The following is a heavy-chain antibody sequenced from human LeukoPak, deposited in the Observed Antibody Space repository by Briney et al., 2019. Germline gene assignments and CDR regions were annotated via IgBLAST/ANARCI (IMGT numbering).Heavy chain of an antibody. CDR3: ARGDIVVVPAAPYYYYYMDV. CDR2: ISAYNGNT. CDR1: GYTFTSYV. Sequence: ASVKVSCKASGYTFTSYVISWVRQAPGQGLEWMGWISAYNGNTNYARKLQGRVTMTTDESTSTAYMELSSLRSEDTAVYYCARGDIVVVPAAPYYYYYMDVWGKGTTVTVSS. J-gene: IGHJ6*03. D-gene: IGHD2-2*01. V-gene: IGHV1-18*01.